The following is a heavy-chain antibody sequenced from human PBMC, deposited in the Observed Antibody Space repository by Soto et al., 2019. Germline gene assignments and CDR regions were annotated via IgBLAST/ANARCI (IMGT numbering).Heavy chain of an antibody. V-gene: IGHV4-59*08. J-gene: IGHJ2*01. D-gene: IGHD6-13*01. CDR2: IYYSGIT. CDR3: ARPRGIAPAVWYFDL. CDR1: GGSISSHY. Sequence: QVQLQESGPGLVKPSETLSLTCTVSGGSISSHYWSWIRQPPGRGLEWIGFIYYSGITDSNPSLKSRVTISLDTSKNQLSLRLSSATAADTAVYYCARPRGIAPAVWYFDLWGRGTLVTVSS.